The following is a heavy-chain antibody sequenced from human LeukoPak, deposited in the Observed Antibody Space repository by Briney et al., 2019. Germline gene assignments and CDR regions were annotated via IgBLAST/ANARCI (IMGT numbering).Heavy chain of an antibody. D-gene: IGHD2/OR15-2a*01. CDR3: ARLGGGLLH. CDR2: ISGSGVIT. V-gene: IGHV3-23*01. Sequence: TGGSLRLSCAASGFTFSNYAMTWVRQAPGKGLEWVSDISGSGVITNYADSVKGRFTISRDSSMNTVYLQMNSLRAEDTAVYYCARLGGGLLHWGQGALVTVSS. CDR1: GFTFSNYA. J-gene: IGHJ4*02.